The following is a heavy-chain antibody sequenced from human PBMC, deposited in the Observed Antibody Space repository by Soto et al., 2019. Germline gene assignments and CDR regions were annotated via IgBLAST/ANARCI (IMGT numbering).Heavy chain of an antibody. CDR2: MNPNSGNT. CDR1: GYTFTSYD. V-gene: IGHV1-8*01. CDR3: ARGQTKRKIFGVVISPRWFVP. J-gene: IGHJ5*02. Sequence: ASVKVSCTAAGYTFTSYDINLVLQATGQGLEWMGWMNPNSGNTGYAQKFQGRVTMTRNTSISTAYMELSSLRSEDTAVYYCARGQTKRKIFGVVISPRWFVPWGQGTLVTVSS. D-gene: IGHD3-3*01.